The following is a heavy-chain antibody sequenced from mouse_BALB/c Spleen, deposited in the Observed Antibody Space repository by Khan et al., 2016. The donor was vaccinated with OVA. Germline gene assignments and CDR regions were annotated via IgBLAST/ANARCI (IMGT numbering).Heavy chain of an antibody. CDR1: GYSITRYYA. D-gene: IGHD4-1*01. CDR3: ASELGRAYAMDY. J-gene: IGHJ4*01. Sequence: EVQLVESGPGLVKPSQSLSLTCTVSGYSITRYYAWNWIRQSPGNKLEWMGFKTNSGNTNYNPSLKSRTTFTPDKSTNQVFLQMNSVTTEDTATYYCASELGRAYAMDYWGQGTSVTVSS. CDR2: KTNSGNT. V-gene: IGHV3-2*02.